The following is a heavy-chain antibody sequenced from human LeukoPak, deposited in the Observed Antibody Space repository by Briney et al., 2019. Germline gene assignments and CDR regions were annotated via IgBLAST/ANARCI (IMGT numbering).Heavy chain of an antibody. D-gene: IGHD3-22*01. CDR2: IYTSGST. J-gene: IGHJ4*02. CDR1: GGSISSYY. V-gene: IGHV4-4*07. Sequence: SETLSLTCTVSGGSISSYYWSWIRQPAGKGLEWIGRIYTSGSTNYNPSLKSRVTMSVDTSKNQFSLKLSSVTAADTAVYYCAGGRRGLITTRFYFDYWGQGTLVTVSS. CDR3: AGGRRGLITTRFYFDY.